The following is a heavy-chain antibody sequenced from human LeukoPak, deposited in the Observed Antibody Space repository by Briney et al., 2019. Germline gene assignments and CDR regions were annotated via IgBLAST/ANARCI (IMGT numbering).Heavy chain of an antibody. Sequence: GASVKVSCKASGYTFTSYGISGVRQAPGQGVAGMGWISAYNGNTNYPQKFQGRVTMTTDTSTSTAYMELRSLRSDDTAVYYCAREGYCSGTTCDKPFDYWGQGTLVTVAS. CDR1: GYTFTSYG. CDR2: ISAYNGNT. CDR3: AREGYCSGTTCDKPFDY. V-gene: IGHV1-18*01. J-gene: IGHJ4*02. D-gene: IGHD2-2*01.